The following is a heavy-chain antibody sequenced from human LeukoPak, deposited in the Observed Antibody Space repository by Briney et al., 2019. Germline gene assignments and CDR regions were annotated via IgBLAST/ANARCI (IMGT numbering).Heavy chain of an antibody. CDR2: INHSGST. J-gene: IGHJ6*03. D-gene: IGHD2-2*01. Sequence: PSETLSLTCAVYGGSFSGYYWSWIRQPPGKGLEWIGEINHSGSTNYNPSLKSRVTISVDTSKNQFSLKLSSVTAADTAVYYCARHHQPGRQDYYYYMDVWGKGTTVTVSS. CDR1: GGSFSGYY. CDR3: ARHHQPGRQDYYYYMDV. V-gene: IGHV4-34*01.